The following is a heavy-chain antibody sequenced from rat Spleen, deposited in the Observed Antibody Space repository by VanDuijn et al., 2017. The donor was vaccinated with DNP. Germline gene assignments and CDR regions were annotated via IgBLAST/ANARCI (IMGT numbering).Heavy chain of an antibody. CDR3: TRRDSSLLLHGFFDY. D-gene: IGHD1-1*01. J-gene: IGHJ2*01. CDR1: GFTFSNYD. CDR2: VTSSGGST. Sequence: EVQLVESGGGLVQPGRSLKLSCAASGFTFSNYDMAWVRQAPTKGLEWVASVTSSGGSTYYPDSVKGRFTISRDNARSILYLQMDSLGSEDTATYYCTRRDSSLLLHGFFDYWGQGVMVTVSS. V-gene: IGHV5-25*01.